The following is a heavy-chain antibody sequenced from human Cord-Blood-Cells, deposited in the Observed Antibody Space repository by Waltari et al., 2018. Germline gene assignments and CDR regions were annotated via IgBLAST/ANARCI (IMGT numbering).Heavy chain of an antibody. CDR1: GFTVSNAW. D-gene: IGHD1-26*01. V-gene: IGHV3-15*01. CDR2: IKSKTDGGTT. Sequence: EVQLVESGGGLVKPGGSLTLSCAACGFTVSNAWISWVGKGPGKGLEWVGRIKSKTDGGTTDYAAPVKGRFTISRDDSKNTLYLQMNSLKTEDTAVYYCTTYFSSGSYYFDYWGQGTLVTVSS. CDR3: TTYFSSGSYYFDY. J-gene: IGHJ4*02.